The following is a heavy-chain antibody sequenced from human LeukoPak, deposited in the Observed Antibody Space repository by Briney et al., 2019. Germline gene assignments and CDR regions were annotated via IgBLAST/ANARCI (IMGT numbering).Heavy chain of an antibody. Sequence: ASVKVSCKASGYTFTCYYMHWVRQAPGQGLEWMGWINPNSGGTNYAQKFQGRVTMTRDTSISTAYMELSRLRSDDTAVYYCARPMVRGAKKIYYMDVWGKGTTVTVSS. V-gene: IGHV1-2*02. CDR1: GYTFTCYY. D-gene: IGHD3-10*01. CDR2: INPNSGGT. J-gene: IGHJ6*03. CDR3: ARPMVRGAKKIYYMDV.